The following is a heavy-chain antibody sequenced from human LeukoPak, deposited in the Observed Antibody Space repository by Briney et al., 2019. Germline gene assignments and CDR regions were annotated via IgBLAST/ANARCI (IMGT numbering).Heavy chain of an antibody. CDR3: ARSGVYSSSWYNY. D-gene: IGHD6-13*01. J-gene: IGHJ4*02. V-gene: IGHV1-18*04. CDR1: GYTFTGYY. Sequence: ASVKVSCKTSGYTFTGYYMHWVRQAPGQGLEWMGWISAYNGNTNYAQKLQGRVTMTTDISTSTAYMELRSLRSDDTAVYYCARSGVYSSSWYNYWGQGTLVTVSS. CDR2: ISAYNGNT.